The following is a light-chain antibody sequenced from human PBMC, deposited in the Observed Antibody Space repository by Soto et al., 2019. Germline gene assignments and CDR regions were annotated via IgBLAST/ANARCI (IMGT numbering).Light chain of an antibody. CDR1: ESVDFH. CDR3: QQRSTWPT. V-gene: IGKV3-11*01. Sequence: VLTQSPATLSLSPGKRATLSCRASESVDFHLAWYQQKPGQAPRLLIYDASVRATGTPARLSGSGSGTAFTLTISSLEPEDFALYYCQQRSTWPTFGQGTRLEIK. J-gene: IGKJ5*01. CDR2: DAS.